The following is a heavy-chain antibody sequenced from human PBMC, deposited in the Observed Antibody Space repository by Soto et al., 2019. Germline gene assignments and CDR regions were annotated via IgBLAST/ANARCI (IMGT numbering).Heavy chain of an antibody. V-gene: IGHV1-69*01. D-gene: IGHD2-2*01. J-gene: IGHJ6*02. CDR2: IIPISGTA. CDR3: ARSQGSSTSLEIYYYYYYGMDV. CDR1: GGTFSSYA. Sequence: QVQLVQSGAEVMKPGSSVKVSCKASGGTFSSYAISWVRQAPGQGLEWRGGIIPISGTANYAQKFQGRVTITADESTSTAYMELSSLRSEDTAVYYCARSQGSSTSLEIYYYYYYGMDVWGQGTTVTVSS.